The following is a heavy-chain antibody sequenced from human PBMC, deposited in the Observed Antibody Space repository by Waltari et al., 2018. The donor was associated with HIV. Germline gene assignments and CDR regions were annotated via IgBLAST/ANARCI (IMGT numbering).Heavy chain of an antibody. CDR1: GGPFGKSG. D-gene: IGHD3-3*01. CDR2: ITASGDTT. CDR3: AKNGEFEIWSGVENWFDP. J-gene: IGHJ5*02. Sequence: EVQLLESGGGLVQPGGSLRLSCVVTGGPFGKSGMSWVRQAAGRGLEWASEITASGDTTHQTDYVVGRCTISRNNSKNTLYLQMSSVRVDDTAVYYCAKNGEFEIWSGVENWFDPGGQGTRVTVSS. V-gene: IGHV3-23*01.